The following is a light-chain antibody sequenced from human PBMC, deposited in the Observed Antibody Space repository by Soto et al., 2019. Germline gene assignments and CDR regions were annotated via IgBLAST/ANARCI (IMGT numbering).Light chain of an antibody. CDR1: QNIITW. CDR3: QQYSNYLIT. V-gene: IGKV1-5*01. J-gene: IGKJ5*01. CDR2: GAS. Sequence: DIQMTQSPSPLSASFGDRVTITCRASQNIITWLAWYQQKPGKAPNLLIYGASTLESGVPSRFSGSGSGTEFTLTISSLQPDDFATYYCQQYSNYLITFGQGTRLEIK.